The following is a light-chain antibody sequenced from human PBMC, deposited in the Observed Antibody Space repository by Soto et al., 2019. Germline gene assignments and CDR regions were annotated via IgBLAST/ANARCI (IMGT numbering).Light chain of an antibody. V-gene: IGKV1D-16*01. CDR2: AAS. CDR1: QGISSW. Sequence: DLQMTQSSSSPSVSVRARLTNTCRASQGISSWLAWYQQKPGKAPKLLIYAASTLQSGVPSRFSGSGSGTDFTLTISYLQSEDFATYYCQHYNSYSEAFGQGTKVDIK. J-gene: IGKJ1*01. CDR3: QHYNSYSEA.